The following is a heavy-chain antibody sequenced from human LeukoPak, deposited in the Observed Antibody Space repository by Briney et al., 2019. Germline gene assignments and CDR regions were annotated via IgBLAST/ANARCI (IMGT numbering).Heavy chain of an antibody. J-gene: IGHJ3*02. CDR2: IYSGGST. CDR1: GFTVSSNY. CDR3: AKDDPTTVVTPDAFDI. V-gene: IGHV3-66*01. Sequence: PGGSLRLSCAASGFTVSSNYMSWVRQAPGKGLEWVSVIYSGGSTYYADSVKGRFTISRDNSKNTLYLQMNSLRAEDTAVYYCAKDDPTTVVTPDAFDIWGQGTMVTVSS. D-gene: IGHD4-23*01.